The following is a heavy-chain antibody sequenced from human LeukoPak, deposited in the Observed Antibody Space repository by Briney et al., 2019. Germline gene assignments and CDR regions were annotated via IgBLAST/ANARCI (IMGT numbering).Heavy chain of an antibody. CDR1: GFTFSDYY. CDR2: ISSSGSTI. J-gene: IGHJ4*02. CDR3: ARDRTYYYDSSGYGY. Sequence: PGGSLRLSCAASGFTFSDYYMSWIRQAPGKGLEWVSYISSSGSTIYYADSVKGRFTISRDNAKNSLYLQMNSLRAEDTAVYYYARDRTYYYDSSGYGYWGQGTLVTVSS. V-gene: IGHV3-11*04. D-gene: IGHD3-22*01.